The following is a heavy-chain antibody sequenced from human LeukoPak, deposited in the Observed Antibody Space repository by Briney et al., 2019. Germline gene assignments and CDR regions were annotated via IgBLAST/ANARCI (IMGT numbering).Heavy chain of an antibody. D-gene: IGHD3-10*01. CDR1: GFTFSNSW. J-gene: IGHJ4*02. V-gene: IGHV3-53*01. CDR2: IYSDGRT. Sequence: GGSLRLSCAASGFTFSNSWMSWVRQAPGKRLEWVSLIYSDGRTYYADSVKGRFTISRDNSKNTLYLQMNSVRAEDTAVYYCASGEWPQNYWGQGTLVTVSS. CDR3: ASGEWPQNY.